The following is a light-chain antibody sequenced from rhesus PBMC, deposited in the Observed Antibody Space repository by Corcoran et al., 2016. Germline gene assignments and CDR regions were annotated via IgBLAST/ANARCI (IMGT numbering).Light chain of an antibody. Sequence: EIVMTQSPATLALSPGERATPSCRASQSVSSYLAWYQQNPGQAPRLLIYGASRRAPGIPDRFSGTVAGTEVTLTISNLEPEDVRIYYCQQYGDWPWTFGQGTKVDIK. CDR2: GAS. J-gene: IGKJ1*01. CDR3: QQYGDWPWT. V-gene: IGKV3S9*01. CDR1: QSVSSY.